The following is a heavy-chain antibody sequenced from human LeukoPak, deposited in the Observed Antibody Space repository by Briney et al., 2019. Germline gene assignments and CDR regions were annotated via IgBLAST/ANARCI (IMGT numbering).Heavy chain of an antibody. J-gene: IGHJ4*02. CDR3: ARGARSGLRYFDWLFDPFDY. D-gene: IGHD3-9*01. Sequence: PSETLSLTCAVYGGSFSGYYWSWIRQPPGKGLEWIGEINHSGSTNYNPSLKSRVTISVDTSKNQFSLKLSSVTAADTALYYCARGARSGLRYFDWLFDPFDYWGQGTLVTVSS. CDR2: INHSGST. V-gene: IGHV4-34*01. CDR1: GGSFSGYY.